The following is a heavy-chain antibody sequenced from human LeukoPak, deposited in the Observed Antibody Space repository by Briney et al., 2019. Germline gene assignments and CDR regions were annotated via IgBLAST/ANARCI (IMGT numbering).Heavy chain of an antibody. V-gene: IGHV4-59*01. CDR3: ARAGRGYNYGFVPSEIDYYYYYLDV. CDR2: IYYSGIT. D-gene: IGHD5-18*01. CDR1: GGSISSNY. Sequence: PSETLSLTCTVSGGSISSNYWTWIRQPPGKGLEWIGYIYYSGITNYNPSLKSRVTISVDTSKNQFSLKLSSVTAADTAVYYCARAGRGYNYGFVPSEIDYYYYYLDVWGKGTTVTVSS. J-gene: IGHJ6*03.